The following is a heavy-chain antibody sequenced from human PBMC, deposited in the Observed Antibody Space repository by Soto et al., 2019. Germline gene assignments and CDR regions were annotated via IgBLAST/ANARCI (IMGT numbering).Heavy chain of an antibody. CDR2: IYHSGST. D-gene: IGHD3-9*01. CDR3: ARGHVLRYCAWLSYCMVV. CDR1: GGSISSSNW. J-gene: IGHJ6*02. V-gene: IGHV4-4*02. Sequence: SETLSLTCAVSGGSISSSNWWSWVRQPPEKGLEWIGEIYHSGSTNYNPSLKSRVTISVDKSKNQFSLKLSSVTAADTAVYYCARGHVLRYCAWLSYCMVVWRQGTMLTVFS.